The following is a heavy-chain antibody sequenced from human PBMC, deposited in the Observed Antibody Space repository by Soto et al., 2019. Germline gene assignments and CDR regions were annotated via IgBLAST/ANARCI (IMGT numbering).Heavy chain of an antibody. J-gene: IGHJ4*02. CDR1: GFTLRSYW. V-gene: IGHV3-74*01. CDR3: ARSSSSDWDFDY. D-gene: IGHD6-6*01. CDR2: ISSDGSVT. Sequence: PGGSLRLSCAASGFTLRSYWMHWVRQGPGKGLVWVSRISSDGSVTNYADSVRGRFTISRDNAKNTLYLQMNSLRVEDTAVYYSARSSSSDWDFDYRAQGTLVTVSS.